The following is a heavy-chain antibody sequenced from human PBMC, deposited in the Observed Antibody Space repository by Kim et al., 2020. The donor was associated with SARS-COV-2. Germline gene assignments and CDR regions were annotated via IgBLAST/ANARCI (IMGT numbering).Heavy chain of an antibody. V-gene: IGHV4-31*03. J-gene: IGHJ2*01. CDR1: GGSVSSVADY. CDR3: ARDPTVVPQGGRFAL. Sequence: SETLSLTCSVSGGSVSSVADYWTWIRQSPGRGLEWLGFISGSGITYYNPSLKSRISISVDTSKNHFSLRLTSVTAADTAIYYCARDPTVVPQGGRFALWG. CDR2: ISGSGIT. D-gene: IGHD2-15*01.